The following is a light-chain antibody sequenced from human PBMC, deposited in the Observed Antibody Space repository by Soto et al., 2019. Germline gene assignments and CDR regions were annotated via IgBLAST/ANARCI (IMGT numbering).Light chain of an antibody. J-gene: IGLJ3*02. CDR1: SSDVRSYNL. V-gene: IGLV2-23*01. CDR2: EGT. Sequence: QSALTQPASVSGSPGQSITISCTGTSSDVRSYNLVSWYQQHPGKAPKLMLYEGTKRPSGVSNRFSGSKSGITASLTISGLQVEDEADYYCCSYAGSSTWVFGGGTKVTVL. CDR3: CSYAGSSTWV.